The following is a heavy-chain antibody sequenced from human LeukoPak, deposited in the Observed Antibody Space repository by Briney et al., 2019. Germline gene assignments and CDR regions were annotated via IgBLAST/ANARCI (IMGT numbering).Heavy chain of an antibody. V-gene: IGHV3-21*01. Sequence: GGSLRLSCAASGFTFSSYSMSWVRQAPGKGLEWVSSISSSSSYIYYADSVKGRFTISRDNAKNSLYLQMNSLRAEDTAVYYCARDAYDRVFDYWGQGTLVTVSS. CDR3: ARDAYDRVFDY. CDR2: ISSSSSYI. J-gene: IGHJ4*02. CDR1: GFTFSSYS. D-gene: IGHD3-9*01.